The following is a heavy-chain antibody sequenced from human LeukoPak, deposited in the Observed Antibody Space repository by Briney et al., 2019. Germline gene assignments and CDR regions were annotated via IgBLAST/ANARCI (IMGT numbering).Heavy chain of an antibody. CDR2: INHSGST. CDR3: ARGQMMVRGVIGKYFQH. CDR1: GGSFSDYY. J-gene: IGHJ1*01. V-gene: IGHV4-34*01. Sequence: PSETLSLTCAVYGGSFSDYYWSWIRQPPGKGLEWIGEINHSGSTNYNPSLKSRVTISVDTSKNQFSLKLSSVTAADTAVYYCARGQMMVRGVIGKYFQHWGQGTLVTVSS. D-gene: IGHD3-10*01.